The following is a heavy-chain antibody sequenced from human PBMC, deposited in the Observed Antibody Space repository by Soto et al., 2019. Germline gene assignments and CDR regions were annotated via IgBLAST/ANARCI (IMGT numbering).Heavy chain of an antibody. V-gene: IGHV2-5*08. CDR1: GFSLSTYGMC. CDR2: IYWDDDK. D-gene: IGHD2-15*01. Sequence: SGPTLVNPTQTLTLTCTFSGFSLSTYGMCVSWIRQPPGKALEWLALIYWDDDKRYSPSLKSRLTITKDTSKNQVVLTMTNMDPVDTATYYCAHRPSYCSGGSCYSGFDYWGQGTLVTVSS. J-gene: IGHJ4*02. CDR3: AHRPSYCSGGSCYSGFDY.